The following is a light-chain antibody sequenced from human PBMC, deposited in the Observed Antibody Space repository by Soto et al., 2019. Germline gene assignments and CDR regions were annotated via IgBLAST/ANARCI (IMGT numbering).Light chain of an antibody. CDR3: QQYNNWPSVS. Sequence: EIVLTQSPATLSLSPGERATLSCRASQSVSSNLAWYQQKPGQAPRLLIYGASTRATGIPARFSGSGSGTEFTLTISSLQSEDFAVYYCQQYNNWPSVSFGQGTKV. CDR1: QSVSSN. V-gene: IGKV3-15*01. J-gene: IGKJ1*01. CDR2: GAS.